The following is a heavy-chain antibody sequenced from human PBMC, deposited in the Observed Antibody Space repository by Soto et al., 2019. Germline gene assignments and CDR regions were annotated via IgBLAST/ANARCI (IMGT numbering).Heavy chain of an antibody. CDR1: GYTFTSYG. J-gene: IGHJ6*02. CDR2: ISAYNGNT. Sequence: ASVKVSFKASGYTFTSYGISWVRQAPGQGLEWMGWISAYNGNTNYAQKLQGRVTMTTDTSTSTAYMELRSLRSDDTAVYYCARVGYSGYDYYYYYGMDVWGQGTTVTVSS. D-gene: IGHD5-12*01. CDR3: ARVGYSGYDYYYYYGMDV. V-gene: IGHV1-18*04.